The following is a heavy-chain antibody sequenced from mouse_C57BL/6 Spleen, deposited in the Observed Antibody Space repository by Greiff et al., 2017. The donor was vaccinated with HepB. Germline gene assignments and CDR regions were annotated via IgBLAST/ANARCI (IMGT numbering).Heavy chain of an antibody. CDR2: IYPRSGNT. V-gene: IGHV1-81*01. J-gene: IGHJ4*01. Sequence: VKLMESGAELARPGASVKLSCKASGYTFTSYGISWVKQRTGQGLEWIGEIYPRSGNTYYNEKFKGKATLTADKSSSTAYMELRSLTSEDSAVYFCARGANWDGNAMDYWGQGTSVTVSS. CDR1: GYTFTSYG. D-gene: IGHD4-1*01. CDR3: ARGANWDGNAMDY.